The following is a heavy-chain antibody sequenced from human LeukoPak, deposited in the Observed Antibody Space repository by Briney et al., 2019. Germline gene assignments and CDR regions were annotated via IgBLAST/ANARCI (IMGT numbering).Heavy chain of an antibody. CDR3: ARGLTFYDILTAYYTFPYFDS. D-gene: IGHD3-9*01. J-gene: IGHJ4*02. V-gene: IGHV4-59*01. CDR1: GGSISSYY. Sequence: SETLSLTCTVSGGSISSYYWSWIRQPPGKGLEWIGYIYYSGTTNYNPSLKSRVTISLDTSRNQFSLKLSSVTAADTAVYYCARGLTFYDILTAYYTFPYFDSRGQGTLVTVSS. CDR2: IYYSGTT.